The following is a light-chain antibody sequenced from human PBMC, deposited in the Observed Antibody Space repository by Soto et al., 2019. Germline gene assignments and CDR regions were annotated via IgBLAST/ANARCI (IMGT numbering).Light chain of an antibody. CDR2: EVN. J-gene: IGLJ3*02. Sequence: QSVLTQPPSASGSPGQSVTISCTGTSSDVGFYDYVSWYQQHPGKAPKLIIYEVNKRPSGVPDRFSGSKSGNTASLTVSGLQAEDEADYYCSSFAGSNILGVFGGGTQLTVL. CDR3: SSFAGSNILGV. V-gene: IGLV2-8*01. CDR1: SSDVGFYDY.